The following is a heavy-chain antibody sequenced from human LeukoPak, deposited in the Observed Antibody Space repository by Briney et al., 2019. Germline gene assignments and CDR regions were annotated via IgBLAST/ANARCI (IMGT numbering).Heavy chain of an antibody. V-gene: IGHV4-34*01. CDR3: ASRDYYYGMDV. J-gene: IGHJ6*02. CDR1: GGSFSGYY. CDR2: INHSGST. Sequence: PETLSLTCAVYGGSFSGYYWSWIRQPPGKGLEWIGEINHSGSTNYNPSLKSRVTISVDTSKNQFSLKLSSVTAADTAVYYCASRDYYYGMDVWGQGTTVTVSS.